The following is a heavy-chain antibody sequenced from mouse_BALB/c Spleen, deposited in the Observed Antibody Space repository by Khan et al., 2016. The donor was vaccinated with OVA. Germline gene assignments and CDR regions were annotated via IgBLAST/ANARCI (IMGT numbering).Heavy chain of an antibody. CDR1: GYSITSGYA. J-gene: IGHJ2*01. Sequence: QLEESGPGLVKPSQSLSLTCTVTGYSITSGYAWNWIRQFPGNKLEWMGYMSYSGFTNYNPSLKSRISITRDTSKNQFFLQLSSVTTEDTATYYCARSNYYGYYFDYWGQGATLTVSS. CDR3: ARSNYYGYYFDY. D-gene: IGHD1-1*01. V-gene: IGHV3-2*02. CDR2: MSYSGFT.